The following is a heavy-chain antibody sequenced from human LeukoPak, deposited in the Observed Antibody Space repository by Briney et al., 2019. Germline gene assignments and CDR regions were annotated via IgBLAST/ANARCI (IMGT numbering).Heavy chain of an antibody. CDR3: ARTPYYDILTGYSYYFDY. CDR1: GGSFSGYY. CDR2: INHSGST. J-gene: IGHJ4*02. Sequence: PSETLSLTCAVYGGSFSGYYWSWIRQPPGKGLEWIGEINHSGSTNYNPSLKSRVTISVDTSKNQFSLKLSSVTAADTAVYYCARTPYYDILTGYSYYFDYWGQGTLVTVSS. V-gene: IGHV4-34*01. D-gene: IGHD3-9*01.